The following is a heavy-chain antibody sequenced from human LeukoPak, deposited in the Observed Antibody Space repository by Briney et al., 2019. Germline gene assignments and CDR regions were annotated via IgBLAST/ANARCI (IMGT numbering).Heavy chain of an antibody. Sequence: GASVKVSCKASGYTFTSYGISWVRQAPGQGLEWMGWISAYNGNTNYAQKLQGRVTMTTDTSTSTAYMELRSLRSDDTAVYYCARDSFYDFWSGYYKGYGTDVWGQGTTVTVSS. CDR2: ISAYNGNT. J-gene: IGHJ6*02. CDR1: GYTFTSYG. V-gene: IGHV1-18*01. CDR3: ARDSFYDFWSGYYKGYGTDV. D-gene: IGHD3-3*01.